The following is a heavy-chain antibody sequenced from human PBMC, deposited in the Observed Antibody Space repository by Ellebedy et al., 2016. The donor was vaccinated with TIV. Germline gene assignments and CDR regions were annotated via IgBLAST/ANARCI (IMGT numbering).Heavy chain of an antibody. CDR1: GFSLNTNRMS. V-gene: IGHV2-70*11. CDR2: IDWDDDK. Sequence: SGPTLVKPTQTLTLTCTFSGFSLNTNRMSVSWIRQPPGGALEWLARIDWDDDKYYSTSLRTRLAISKDTSTNQVVLTMANMDPVDTATYYCARISSGWGFDPWGQGTLVTVSS. J-gene: IGHJ5*02. D-gene: IGHD6-19*01. CDR3: ARISSGWGFDP.